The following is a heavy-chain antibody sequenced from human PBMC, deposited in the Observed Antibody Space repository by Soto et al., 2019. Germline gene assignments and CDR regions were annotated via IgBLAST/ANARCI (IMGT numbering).Heavy chain of an antibody. V-gene: IGHV1-18*01. J-gene: IGHJ4*02. CDR3: ARDRSGWYDF. CDR1: GYPFTSPR. Sequence: ASVKVSCKTSGYPFTSPRLSWVRRAPGQGLEWMGWISPHNGHAKYAQKFQDRVTMTAATAASTVYMELRSIRSDDSAVVYCARDRSGWYDFWGQGTLVTVYS. CDR2: ISPHNGHA. D-gene: IGHD6-19*01.